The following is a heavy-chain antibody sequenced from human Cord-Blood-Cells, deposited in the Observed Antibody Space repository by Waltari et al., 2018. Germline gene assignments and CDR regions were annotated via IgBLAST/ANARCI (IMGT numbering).Heavy chain of an antibody. CDR1: GFSLSTSGVG. CDR3: AHTVGIAAAGTPFDY. V-gene: IGHV2-5*02. D-gene: IGHD6-13*01. Sequence: QITLKESGPMLVKPTQTLTLTCTFSGFSLSTSGVGVGWIRQPPGKALEWLALIYWDDDKRYSPSLKSRLTITKDTSKNQVVLTMTNMDPVDTATYYCAHTVGIAAAGTPFDYWGQGTLVTVSS. CDR2: IYWDDDK. J-gene: IGHJ4*02.